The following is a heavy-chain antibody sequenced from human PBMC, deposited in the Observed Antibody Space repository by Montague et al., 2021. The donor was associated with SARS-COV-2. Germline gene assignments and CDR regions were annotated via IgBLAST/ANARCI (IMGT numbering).Heavy chain of an antibody. CDR3: AREVGGRMVVVMAIPYSYLDY. Sequence: SETLSLTCAVYGGSFSGYYWSWIRQPPGKGLEWIGEINHSGSTNYNPSLKSRVTISVDTSKNQFSLKLSSVTAADTAVYYCAREVGGRMVVVMAIPYSYLDYWGQGTLVTVSS. J-gene: IGHJ4*02. D-gene: IGHD2-21*01. CDR1: GGSFSGYY. CDR2: INHSGST. V-gene: IGHV4-34*01.